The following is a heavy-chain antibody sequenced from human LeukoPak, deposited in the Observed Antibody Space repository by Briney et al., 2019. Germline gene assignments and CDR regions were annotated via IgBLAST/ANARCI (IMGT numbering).Heavy chain of an antibody. D-gene: IGHD3-9*01. V-gene: IGHV3-21*01. Sequence: GGSLRLSCAASGFTFSSYSMNWVRQAPGKGLEWVSSISSSSSYIYYADSVKGRFTISRDNAKNSLYLQMNSLRAEDTAVYYCARDTYYDILTGPSRLDVWGKGTRSPSPQ. J-gene: IGHJ6*04. CDR3: ARDTYYDILTGPSRLDV. CDR2: ISSSSSYI. CDR1: GFTFSSYS.